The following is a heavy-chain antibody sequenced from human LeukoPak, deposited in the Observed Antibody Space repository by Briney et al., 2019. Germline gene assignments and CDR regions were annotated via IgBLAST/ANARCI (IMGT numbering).Heavy chain of an antibody. CDR3: ARDGA. J-gene: IGHJ5*02. CDR2: ISSSSNTI. Sequence: GGPWRLSCAASGFAFSGYGMNWVRQAPGKGLEGVSYISSSSNTIYYADSVKGRFTISSDNAKNSLYLQMNTLSAEDTAVYYCARDGAWGQGTLVTVSS. V-gene: IGHV3-48*01. CDR1: GFAFSGYG.